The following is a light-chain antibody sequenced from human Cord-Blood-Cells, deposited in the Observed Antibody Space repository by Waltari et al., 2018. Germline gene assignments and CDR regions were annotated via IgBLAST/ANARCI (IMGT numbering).Light chain of an antibody. CDR2: DVS. CDR3: SSYTSSSTWV. Sequence: QSALTQPASVSGSPGQSITISCPGTRSAVGVVNYVSWYQQHPGKAPNLMIYDVSNRPSGVSNRFSGSKSGNTASLTISGLQAEDEADYYCSSYTSSSTWVFGGGTKLTVL. V-gene: IGLV2-14*01. CDR1: RSAVGVVNY. J-gene: IGLJ3*02.